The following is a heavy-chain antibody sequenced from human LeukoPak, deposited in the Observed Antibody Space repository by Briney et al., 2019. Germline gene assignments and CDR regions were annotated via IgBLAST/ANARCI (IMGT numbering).Heavy chain of an antibody. CDR1: GGSISSYY. CDR2: IYYSGST. CDR3: ARDGGAGAFDI. J-gene: IGHJ3*02. Sequence: PSETLSLTCTVSGGSISSYYWSWIRQPPGKGLEWIGYIYYSGSTNYNPSLKSRVTISVDTSKNQFSLKLRSVTAADTAVYYCARDGGAGAFDIWGQGTMVTVSS. V-gene: IGHV4-59*01. D-gene: IGHD6-19*01.